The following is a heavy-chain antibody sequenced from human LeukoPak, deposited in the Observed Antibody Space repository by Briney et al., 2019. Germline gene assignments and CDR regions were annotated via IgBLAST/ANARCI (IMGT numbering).Heavy chain of an antibody. D-gene: IGHD3-10*01. V-gene: IGHV1-2*04. CDR2: INPNSGGT. CDR3: ARGSPRALLWFGELFDYFDY. Sequence: ASVKVSCKASGGTFNSYGISWVRQAPGQGLEWMGWINPNSGGTNYAQKFQGWVTMTRDTSISTAYMELSRLRSDDTAVYYCARGSPRALLWFGELFDYFDYWGQGTLVTVSS. J-gene: IGHJ4*02. CDR1: GGTFNSYG.